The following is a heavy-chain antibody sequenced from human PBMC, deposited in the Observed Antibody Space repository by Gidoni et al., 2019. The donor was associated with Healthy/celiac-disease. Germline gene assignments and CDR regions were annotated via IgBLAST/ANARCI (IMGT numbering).Heavy chain of an antibody. CDR1: GYTFTTYG. CDR2: SSAYNGNT. V-gene: IGHV1-18*04. J-gene: IGHJ4*02. CDR3: ARDGDDFWSGYPYFDY. D-gene: IGHD3-3*01. Sequence: QVQLVQSGAEVNKPGASVKVSCKASGYTFTTYGISWVRQAPGQGLEWMGWSSAYNGNTNDAQKLQGRVTMTTETSTSTAYMELRSLRSDDTAVYYCARDGDDFWSGYPYFDYWGQGTLVTVSS.